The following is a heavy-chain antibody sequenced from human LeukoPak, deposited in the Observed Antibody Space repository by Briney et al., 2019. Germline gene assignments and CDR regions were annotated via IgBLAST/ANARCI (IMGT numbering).Heavy chain of an antibody. D-gene: IGHD3-10*01. CDR3: AKGGISTIVRGVIGYMDV. Sequence: GGSLRLSCAASGFSVSSNYLTWVRQAPGKGLECVSVIYSDSNTYYADSVKGRFTISRDNSKNTLYLQMSSLRAEDTAVYYCAKGGISTIVRGVIGYMDVWGKGTTVTISS. CDR1: GFSVSSNY. V-gene: IGHV3-66*01. CDR2: IYSDSNT. J-gene: IGHJ6*03.